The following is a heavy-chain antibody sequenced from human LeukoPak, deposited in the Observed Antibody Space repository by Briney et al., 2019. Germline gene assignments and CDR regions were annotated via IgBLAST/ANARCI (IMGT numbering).Heavy chain of an antibody. D-gene: IGHD3-9*01. J-gene: IGHJ6*02. CDR2: INGDGRNI. CDR3: TRDLMDYDVSTGLHHYYMDV. CDR1: GFTFSSYW. V-gene: IGHV3-74*01. Sequence: GGSLRLSCAASGFTFSSYWMHWVRQDPRKGLVWVSLINGDGRNINYADSVRGRFTISRDNAKNTLFLQMNTLRVEDTAVYYCTRDLMDYDVSTGLHHYYMDVWGQGTTVTVSS.